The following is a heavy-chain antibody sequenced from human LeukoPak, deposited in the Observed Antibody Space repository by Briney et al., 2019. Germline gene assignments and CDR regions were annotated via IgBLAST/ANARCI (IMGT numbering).Heavy chain of an antibody. D-gene: IGHD3-10*01. J-gene: IGHJ4*02. Sequence: PGGSLRLSCVASGFTFSSRDWMTWVRQAPGKGLEWVANIKQDGSEKNYVDSVKGRFTISRDNSKNSLYLQMNSLRAEDTALYYCAKDMAAYYYASGNIDYWGQGTLVTVSS. V-gene: IGHV3-7*03. CDR3: AKDMAAYYYASGNIDY. CDR1: GFTFSSRDW. CDR2: IKQDGSEK.